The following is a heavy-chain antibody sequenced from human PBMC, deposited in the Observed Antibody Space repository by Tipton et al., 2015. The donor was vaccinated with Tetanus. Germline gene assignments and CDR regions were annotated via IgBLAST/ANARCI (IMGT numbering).Heavy chain of an antibody. Sequence: GSLRLSCVASGFAISSTYMGWVRQAPGKGLECVSVIYSGGSTYYTDSVKGRFTVSRDNSKNTFHLQMNSLRAEDTAVYYCTRLWAAALDYWGQGTLVTVSS. J-gene: IGHJ4*02. V-gene: IGHV3-53*01. CDR3: TRLWAAALDY. CDR2: IYSGGST. D-gene: IGHD3-10*01. CDR1: GFAISSTY.